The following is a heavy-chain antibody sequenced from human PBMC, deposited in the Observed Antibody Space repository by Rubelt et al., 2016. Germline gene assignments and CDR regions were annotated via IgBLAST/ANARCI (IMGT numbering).Heavy chain of an antibody. J-gene: IGHJ3*02. CDR2: IIPIFGTA. V-gene: IGHV1-69*06. Sequence: QVQLVQSGAEVKKLGASVKVSCKASGYTFTSYGISWVRQAPGQGLEWMGGIIPIFGTANYAQKFQGRVTMTADKSTSTAYMELSSLRSEDTAVYYCARAPVVNYGDTDAFDIWGQGTMVTVSS. CDR3: ARAPVVNYGDTDAFDI. D-gene: IGHD4-17*01. CDR1: GYTFTSYG.